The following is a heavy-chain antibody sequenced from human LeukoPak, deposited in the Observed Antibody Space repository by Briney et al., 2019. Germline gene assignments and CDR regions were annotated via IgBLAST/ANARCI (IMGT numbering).Heavy chain of an antibody. CDR2: ISYDGSNK. CDR1: GFTFSSYG. J-gene: IGHJ4*02. CDR3: AKDRQMDY. V-gene: IGHV3-30*18. D-gene: IGHD5-24*01. Sequence: GGSLRLSCAASGFTFSSYGMHWVRQAPGKGLEWVAVISYDGSNKYYADSVKGRFTISRDNSKNTLYLQMNSLRVEDTAVYYCAKDRQMDYWGQGTLVTVSS.